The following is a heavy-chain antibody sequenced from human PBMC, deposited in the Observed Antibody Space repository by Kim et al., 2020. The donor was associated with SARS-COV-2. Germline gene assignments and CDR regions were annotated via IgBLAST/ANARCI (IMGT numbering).Heavy chain of an antibody. V-gene: IGHV4-59*13. Sequence: SETLSLTCTVSGGSISSYYWSWIRQPPGKGLEWIGYIYYSGSTNYNPSLKSRVTISVDTSKNQFSLKLSSVTAADTAVYYCARGQTSQWLVQWVNAFDIWGQGTMVTVSS. D-gene: IGHD6-19*01. CDR3: ARGQTSQWLVQWVNAFDI. CDR1: GGSISSYY. CDR2: IYYSGST. J-gene: IGHJ3*02.